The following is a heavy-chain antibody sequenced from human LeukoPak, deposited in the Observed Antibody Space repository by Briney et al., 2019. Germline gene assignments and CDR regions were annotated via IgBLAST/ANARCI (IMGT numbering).Heavy chain of an antibody. CDR2: ISYDGSNK. D-gene: IGHD3-22*01. CDR1: GFTFSSYA. V-gene: IGHV3-30*04. Sequence: GGSLRLSCAASGFTFSSYAMHWVRQAPGKGLEWVAVISYDGSNKYYADSVKGRFTISRDNSKNTLYLQMNSLRAEDTAVYYCATTYYYDSSGGRDYWGQGTLVTVSS. J-gene: IGHJ4*02. CDR3: ATTYYYDSSGGRDY.